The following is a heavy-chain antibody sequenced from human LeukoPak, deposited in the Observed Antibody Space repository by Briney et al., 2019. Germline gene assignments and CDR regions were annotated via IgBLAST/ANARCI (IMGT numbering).Heavy chain of an antibody. CDR2: ISGSGGST. CDR1: GFTFSSYA. Sequence: GGSLRLSCAASGFTFSSYAMSWVRQAPGKGLEWVSAISGSGGSTYYADSVKGRFTISRDNSKNTLYLQMNSLRAEDTAVYYCAKDRSNYVFWDWFDPWGQGTLVTVSS. J-gene: IGHJ5*02. V-gene: IGHV3-23*01. CDR3: AKDRSNYVFWDWFDP. D-gene: IGHD4-11*01.